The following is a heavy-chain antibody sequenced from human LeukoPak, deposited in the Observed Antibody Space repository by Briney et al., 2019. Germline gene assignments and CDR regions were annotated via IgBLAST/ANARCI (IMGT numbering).Heavy chain of an antibody. CDR2: ISSSSSYI. D-gene: IGHD3-9*01. CDR3: ARLAAPRVLDILRPYYGMDV. J-gene: IGHJ6*02. V-gene: IGHV3-21*01. CDR1: RFTFSSYS. Sequence: GGSLRLSCAASRFTFSSYSMNWVHQAPGKGLEWVSSISSSSSYIYYADSVKGRFTISRDNAKNSLYLQMNSLRAEDTAVYYCARLAAPRVLDILRPYYGMDVWGQGTTVTVSS.